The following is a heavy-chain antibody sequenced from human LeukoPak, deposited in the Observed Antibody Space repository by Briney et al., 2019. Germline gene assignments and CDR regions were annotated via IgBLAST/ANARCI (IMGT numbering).Heavy chain of an antibody. V-gene: IGHV4-34*01. CDR3: ASGRGVYDYVWGSYRFYYFDY. J-gene: IGHJ4*02. CDR2: INHSGST. CDR1: GGSFSGYY. Sequence: SETLSLTCAVYGGSFSGYYWCWIRQRPGKGLEWIGEINHSGSTNYNPSLNSRVTISVETSKNQFSLKLSSVTAADPAVYYCASGRGVYDYVWGSYRFYYFDYWGQGTLVTVSS. D-gene: IGHD3-16*02.